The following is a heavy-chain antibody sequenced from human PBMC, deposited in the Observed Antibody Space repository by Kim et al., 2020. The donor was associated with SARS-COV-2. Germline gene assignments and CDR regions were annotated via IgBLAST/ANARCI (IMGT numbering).Heavy chain of an antibody. CDR3: ARVIYSSPTWYFDL. V-gene: IGHV3-11*06. J-gene: IGHJ2*01. D-gene: IGHD6-13*01. Sequence: ADSVKGRFTISRDNAKNSLYLQMNSLRAEDTAVYYCARVIYSSPTWYFDLWGRGTLVTVSS.